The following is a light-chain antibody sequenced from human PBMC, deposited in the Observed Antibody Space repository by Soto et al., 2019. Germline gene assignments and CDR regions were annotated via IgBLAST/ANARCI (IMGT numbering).Light chain of an antibody. CDR3: QHYNSYSEA. V-gene: IGKV1-5*03. J-gene: IGKJ1*01. CDR1: QTISSW. Sequence: DIKMTQPPSTLSGSVGDRVTITCRASQTISSWLAWYQQKPGKAPKLLIYKASTLKSGVPSRFSGSGSGTEFTLTISSLQPDDFATYYCQHYNSYSEAFGQGPKVDIK. CDR2: KAS.